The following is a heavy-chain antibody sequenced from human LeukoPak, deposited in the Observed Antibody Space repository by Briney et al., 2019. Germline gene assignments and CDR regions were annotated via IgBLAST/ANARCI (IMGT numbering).Heavy chain of an antibody. CDR3: AKQDSSGYYYALFDY. CDR2: ISGSGGST. D-gene: IGHD3-22*01. Sequence: GGSLRHSCAASGFTFSSYAMSWVRQAPGKGLEWVSAISGSGGSTYYADSVKGRFTISRDNSKNALYLQMNSLRAEDTAVYYCAKQDSSGYYYALFDYWGQGTLVTVSS. V-gene: IGHV3-23*01. J-gene: IGHJ4*02. CDR1: GFTFSSYA.